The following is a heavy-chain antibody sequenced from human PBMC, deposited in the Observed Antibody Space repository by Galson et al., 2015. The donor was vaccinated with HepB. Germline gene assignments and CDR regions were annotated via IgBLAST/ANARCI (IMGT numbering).Heavy chain of an antibody. CDR2: IIPIFGTA. V-gene: IGHV1-69*13. Sequence: SVKVSCKASGGTFSSYAISWVRQAPGQGLEWMGGIIPIFGTANYAQKFQGRVTITADESTSTAYMELSSLRSEDTAVYYCARVPSGIQLWLDYWGQGTLVTVSS. D-gene: IGHD5-18*01. CDR1: GGTFSSYA. J-gene: IGHJ4*02. CDR3: ARVPSGIQLWLDY.